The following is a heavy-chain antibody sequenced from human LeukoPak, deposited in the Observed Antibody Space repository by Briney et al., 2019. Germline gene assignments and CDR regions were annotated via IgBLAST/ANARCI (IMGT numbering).Heavy chain of an antibody. CDR2: IYTSGST. CDR1: GGSISSYY. CDR3: ARDGSGWSPLDI. V-gene: IGHV4-4*07. J-gene: IGHJ3*02. D-gene: IGHD6-13*01. Sequence: PSETLSLTCTVSGGSISSYYWSWIRQPAGKGLEWIGRIYTSGSTNYNPSLKSRITISVDKSKNQFSLKVSSVTAADTAVYYCARDGSGWSPLDIWGQGTMVTVSS.